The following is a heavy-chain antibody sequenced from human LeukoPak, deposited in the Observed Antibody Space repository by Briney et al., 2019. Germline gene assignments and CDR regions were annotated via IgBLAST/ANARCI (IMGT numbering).Heavy chain of an antibody. CDR1: GGSITSYY. CDR2: IYSSGST. Sequence: SETLSLTCSVSGGSITSYYRSWIRQSPGKGLEWIGYIYSSGSTNYNPSLNSRVTMSLDTSKNQFSLQLTSVTAADTAVYYCASVVPDGSGSLDYWGQGTLVTVSS. V-gene: IGHV4-59*01. D-gene: IGHD3-10*01. J-gene: IGHJ4*02. CDR3: ASVVPDGSGSLDY.